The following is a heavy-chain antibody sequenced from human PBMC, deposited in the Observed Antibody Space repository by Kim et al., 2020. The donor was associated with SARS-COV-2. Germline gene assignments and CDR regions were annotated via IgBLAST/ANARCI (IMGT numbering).Heavy chain of an antibody. Sequence: ASVKVSCKASGYTFTGYYMHWVRQAPGQGLEWMGWINPNSGGTNYAQKFQGRVTMTRDTSISTAYMELSRLRSDDTAVYYCAREGALHRLLYYFDYWGQGTLVTVSS. CDR3: AREGALHRLLYYFDY. CDR1: GYTFTGYY. V-gene: IGHV1-2*02. J-gene: IGHJ4*02. CDR2: INPNSGGT. D-gene: IGHD2-21*01.